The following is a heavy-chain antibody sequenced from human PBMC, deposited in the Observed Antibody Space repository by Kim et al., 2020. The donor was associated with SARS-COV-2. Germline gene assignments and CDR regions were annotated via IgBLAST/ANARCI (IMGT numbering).Heavy chain of an antibody. J-gene: IGHJ4*02. CDR3: ARTYSSSSRFFDY. D-gene: IGHD6-6*01. V-gene: IGHV6-1*01. Sequence: YAGSVQSRITINPDTSKNQFSLQLNSVTPEDTAVYYCARTYSSSSRFFDYWGQGTLVTVSS.